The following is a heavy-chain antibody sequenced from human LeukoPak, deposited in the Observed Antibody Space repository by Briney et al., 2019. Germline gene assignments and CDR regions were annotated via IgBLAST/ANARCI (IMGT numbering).Heavy chain of an antibody. D-gene: IGHD3-9*01. CDR1: GGSISSGSYY. Sequence: SETLSLTYTVSGGSISSGSYYWSWIRQPPGKGLEWIGNTFYNGSTNYNPSLKSRVTISVDTSKNQFSLKLNSVSAADTAVYYCAREGRRALRYFDWLYWGQGTLVTVSS. CDR3: AREGRRALRYFDWLY. V-gene: IGHV4-61*01. J-gene: IGHJ4*02. CDR2: TFYNGST.